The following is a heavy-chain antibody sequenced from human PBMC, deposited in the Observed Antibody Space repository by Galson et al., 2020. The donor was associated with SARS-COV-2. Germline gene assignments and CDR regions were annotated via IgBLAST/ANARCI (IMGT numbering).Heavy chain of an antibody. V-gene: IGHV4-59*01. CDR1: DVSMTSYY. D-gene: IGHD4-17*01. CDR2: ISYSGST. Sequence: ETSETLSLTCSVPDVSMTSYYWSWIRQPPGKGLEWIGYISYSGSTNYNPSLRSRVTILVDMSRNQFSPKLSSVTAAETAIYYCARDPAPLYGDNYYYGMDVWGRGTTVTVSS. CDR3: ARDPAPLYGDNYYYGMDV. J-gene: IGHJ6*02.